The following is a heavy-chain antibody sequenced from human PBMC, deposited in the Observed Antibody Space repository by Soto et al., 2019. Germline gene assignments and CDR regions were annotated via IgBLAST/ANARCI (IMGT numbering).Heavy chain of an antibody. V-gene: IGHV4-59*01. CDR1: GGSISSYY. CDR2: IYYSGST. Sequence: KTSETLSLTCTVSGGSISSYYWSWIRQPPGKGLEWIGYIYYSGSTNYNPSLKSRVTISVDTSKNQFSLKLSSVTAADTAVYYCARGENYYYYGMDVWGQGTTVTVSS. J-gene: IGHJ6*02. CDR3: ARGENYYYYGMDV.